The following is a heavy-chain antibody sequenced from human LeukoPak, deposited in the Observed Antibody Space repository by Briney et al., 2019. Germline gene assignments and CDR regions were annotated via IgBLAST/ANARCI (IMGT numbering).Heavy chain of an antibody. V-gene: IGHV4-39*07. CDR3: ARMTTTLLYFDY. Sequence: SETLSLTCTVSGDSISSSNCYWGWIRQPPGTGLEWIGSIYPSGSTFYNPSLKSRVTISVDTSKNQFSLRLSSVTAADTAVYYCARMTTTLLYFDYWGQGTLVTVSS. J-gene: IGHJ4*02. D-gene: IGHD4-11*01. CDR1: GDSISSSNCY. CDR2: IYPSGST.